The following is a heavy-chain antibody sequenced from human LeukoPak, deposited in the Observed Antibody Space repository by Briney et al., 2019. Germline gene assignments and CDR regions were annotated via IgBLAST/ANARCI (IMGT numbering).Heavy chain of an antibody. J-gene: IGHJ4*02. V-gene: IGHV3-21*01. CDR3: ARDGGDGYNYGDLGY. CDR2: ISSSSSYI. D-gene: IGHD5-24*01. Sequence: GGSLRLSCAASGFTFSSYSMNWVRQAPGKGLEWVSSISSSSSYIYYADSVKGRFTISRDNAKNSLYLQMNSLRAEDTAVYYCARDGGDGYNYGDLGYWGQGTLVTVSS. CDR1: GFTFSSYS.